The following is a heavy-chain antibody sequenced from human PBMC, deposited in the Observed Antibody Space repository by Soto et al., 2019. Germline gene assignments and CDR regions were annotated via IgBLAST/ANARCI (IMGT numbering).Heavy chain of an antibody. J-gene: IGHJ4*02. V-gene: IGHV3-64D*06. Sequence: PGGSLRLSCSASGFTFSSYAMHWVRQAPGKGLEYVSAISSNGGSTYYADSAKGRFTISRDNSKNTLYLQMSSLRAEDTAVYYCVKDIAAAGTREYFDYWGQGTLVTVSS. CDR2: ISSNGGST. CDR3: VKDIAAAGTREYFDY. D-gene: IGHD6-13*01. CDR1: GFTFSSYA.